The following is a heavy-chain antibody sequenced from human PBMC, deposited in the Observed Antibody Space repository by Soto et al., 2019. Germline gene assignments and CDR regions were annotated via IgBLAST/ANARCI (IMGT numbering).Heavy chain of an antibody. V-gene: IGHV4-39*01. CDR1: GGTISSSICY. CDR3: ASASNWNYDY. Sequence: SVTMPVTCTVAGGTISSSICYWSSIRQPPGKGLEWIGSIYYSGSTYYNPSLKSRVTISVDTSKNQFSLKLSSVTAADTAVYYCASASNWNYDYWGQGTMVTVSS. D-gene: IGHD1-7*01. J-gene: IGHJ4*03. CDR2: IYYSGST.